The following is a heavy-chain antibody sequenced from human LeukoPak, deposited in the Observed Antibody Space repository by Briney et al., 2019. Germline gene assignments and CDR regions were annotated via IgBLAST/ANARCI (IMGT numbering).Heavy chain of an antibody. CDR3: ARGGEYDFWSGYYTLYRELFDY. CDR1: GFTFSSYS. J-gene: IGHJ4*02. V-gene: IGHV3-48*01. CDR2: ISSSSSTI. D-gene: IGHD3-3*01. Sequence: GGSLRLSCAASGFTFSSYSMNWVRLAPGKGLEWVSYISSSSSTIYYADSVKGRFTISRDNAKNSLYLQMNSLRAEDTAVYYCARGGEYDFWSGYYTLYRELFDYWGQGTLVTVSS.